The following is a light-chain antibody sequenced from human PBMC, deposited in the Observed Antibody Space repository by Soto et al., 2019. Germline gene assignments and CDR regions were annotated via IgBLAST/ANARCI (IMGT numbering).Light chain of an antibody. Sequence: QSALTQPASVSGSPGQSITISCTGSNSDVGGYNYVSWYQQHPGKAPKVMIYQVSNRPSGVPDRFSGSKSGNTASLTISGLQAEDEADYYCSSFTSTHTGVFGGGTKLAVL. CDR3: SSFTSTHTGV. CDR2: QVS. J-gene: IGLJ3*02. V-gene: IGLV2-14*01. CDR1: NSDVGGYNY.